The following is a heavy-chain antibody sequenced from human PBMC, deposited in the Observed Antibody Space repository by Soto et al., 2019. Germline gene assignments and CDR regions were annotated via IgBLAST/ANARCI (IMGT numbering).Heavy chain of an antibody. D-gene: IGHD6-13*01. V-gene: IGHV3-48*01. Sequence: PGGSLRLSCAASGFTFSSYRMNWVRKAPGKGLEWVSYISSSSTIYYADSVKGRFTISRDNAKNSLYLQMNSLRAEDTAVYYCARHPERIAQIGWFDPWGQGTLVTVSS. CDR2: ISSSSTI. CDR1: GFTFSSYR. J-gene: IGHJ5*02. CDR3: ARHPERIAQIGWFDP.